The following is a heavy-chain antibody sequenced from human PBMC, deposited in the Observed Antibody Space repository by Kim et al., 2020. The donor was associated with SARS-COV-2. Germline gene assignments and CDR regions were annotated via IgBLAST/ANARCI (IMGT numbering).Heavy chain of an antibody. Sequence: GGSLRLTCEAPGFTFSRYAMSWVRQAPGKGLVWVSSIKSDGSDTHYADSVKGRFTISRDNAKNTLHLQLNRLGVEDTAIYYCARGSFQQGFDPWGQGTLVTVSS. CDR2: IKSDGSDT. V-gene: IGHV3-74*01. CDR1: GFTFSRYA. D-gene: IGHD6-13*01. CDR3: ARGSFQQGFDP. J-gene: IGHJ5*02.